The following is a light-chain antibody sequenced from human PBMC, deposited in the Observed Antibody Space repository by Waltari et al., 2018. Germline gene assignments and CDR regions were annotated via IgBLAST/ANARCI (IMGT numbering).Light chain of an antibody. CDR3: MHTLQVPLT. Sequence: DIVMTQSPLSLPVTPGEPASISCRSSQSLLRCYGYNYLDWYLQKPGQSPQLLIYLGSYRASGVPDRFSGSRSGTDFTLKISRVEAEDVGVYYCMHTLQVPLTFGGGTKVEIK. CDR1: QSLLRCYGYNY. J-gene: IGKJ4*01. CDR2: LGS. V-gene: IGKV2-28*01.